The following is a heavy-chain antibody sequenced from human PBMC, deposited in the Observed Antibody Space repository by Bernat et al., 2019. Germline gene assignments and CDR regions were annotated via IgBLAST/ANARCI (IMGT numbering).Heavy chain of an antibody. V-gene: IGHV3-30*18. CDR2: ISYDGSKK. Sequence: QVQLVESGGGVVQPGGSLRLSCAASGFTFSSHGMHWGRQAPGKGLEWVAVISYDGSKKYYVDSVKGRFTISRDNSKNTVYLKMSSLRDEETAVYNCAKDRVAFGIGESDSWGQGTMVTVSS. J-gene: IGHJ4*02. CDR1: GFTFSSHG. D-gene: IGHD3-10*01. CDR3: AKDRVAFGIGESDS.